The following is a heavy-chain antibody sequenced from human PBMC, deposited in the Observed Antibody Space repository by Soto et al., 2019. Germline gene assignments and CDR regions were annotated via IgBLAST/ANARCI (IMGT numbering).Heavy chain of an antibody. D-gene: IGHD4-17*01. CDR2: VNAGNGYT. CDR1: GYTFTSYA. J-gene: IGHJ4*02. Sequence: QVQLVQSGAEVKKPGASVKVSCKASGYTFTSYALHWVRQAPGQRLEWMGWVNAGNGYTKYSQNFQGRVTITRDTSATTSYMELRGLRSEDTAVYYCARPLYADSFDYWGQGNLVTVSS. CDR3: ARPLYADSFDY. V-gene: IGHV1-3*01.